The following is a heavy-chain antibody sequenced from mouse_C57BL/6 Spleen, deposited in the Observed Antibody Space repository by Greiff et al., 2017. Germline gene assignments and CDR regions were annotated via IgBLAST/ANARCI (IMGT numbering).Heavy chain of an antibody. CDR3: AREGYSWYFDV. Sequence: EVKLQESGPGLVKPSQSLSLTCSVTGYSITSGYYWNWIRQFPGNKLEWMGYISYDGSNNYNPSLKNRISITRDTSKNQFFLKLNSVTTEDTATYYCAREGYSWYFDVWGTGTTVTVSS. D-gene: IGHD2-3*01. J-gene: IGHJ1*03. CDR1: GYSITSGYY. V-gene: IGHV3-6*01. CDR2: ISYDGSN.